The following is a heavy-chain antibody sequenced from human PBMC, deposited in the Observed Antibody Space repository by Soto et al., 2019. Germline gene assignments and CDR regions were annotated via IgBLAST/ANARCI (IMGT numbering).Heavy chain of an antibody. CDR2: INHSGSA. V-gene: IGHV4-34*01. D-gene: IGHD3-10*01. Sequence: SETLSLTCAVYGGSFSGYYWSWIRQPPGKGLEWIGEINHSGSANYNPSLKSRVTISVDTSKNQFSLKLSSVTAADTAVYYCARSGYYGSGSFFDYWGQGIPVTVSS. CDR1: GGSFSGYY. CDR3: ARSGYYGSGSFFDY. J-gene: IGHJ4*02.